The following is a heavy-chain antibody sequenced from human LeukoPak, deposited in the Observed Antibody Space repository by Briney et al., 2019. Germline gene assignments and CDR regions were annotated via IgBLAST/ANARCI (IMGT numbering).Heavy chain of an antibody. D-gene: IGHD1-26*01. V-gene: IGHV1-8*01. CDR3: ATIYPGAATGGNY. CDR1: GYTFTSYD. CDR2: MNPNSGNT. J-gene: IGHJ4*02. Sequence: APVKVSCKASGYTFTSYDINWVRQATGQGLEWMGWMNPNSGNTGYAQKFQGRVTMTRNTSISTAYMELSSLRSEDTAVYYCATIYPGAATGGNYWGQGTLVTVSS.